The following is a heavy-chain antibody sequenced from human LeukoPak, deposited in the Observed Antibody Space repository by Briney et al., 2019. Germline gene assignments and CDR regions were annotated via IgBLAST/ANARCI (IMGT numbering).Heavy chain of an antibody. J-gene: IGHJ5*02. CDR2: IIPIFGTA. CDR3: ARDVRYYDSSGYYLHWFDP. D-gene: IGHD3-22*01. CDR1: GGTFSSYA. V-gene: IGHV1-69*13. Sequence: GASVKVSCKASGGTFSSYAISWVRQAPGQGLEWMGGIIPIFGTANYAQKFQGRVTITADESTSTAYMELSSLRSEDTAVYYCARDVRYYDSSGYYLHWFDPWGQGTLVTVSS.